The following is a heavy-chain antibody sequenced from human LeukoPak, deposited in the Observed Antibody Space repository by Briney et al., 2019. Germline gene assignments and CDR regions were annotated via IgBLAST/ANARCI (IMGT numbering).Heavy chain of an antibody. CDR2: ISAYNGNT. V-gene: IGHV1-18*04. D-gene: IGHD3-9*01. Sequence: VASVKVSCKASGYIFTGYYMHWVRQAPGQGLEWMGWISAYNGNTNFAQKLQGRVTMTTDTSTSTAYMDLRSLRSDDTAVYYCARDQAATNTQVRFCLDWGQGTLVTVSS. J-gene: IGHJ4*02. CDR1: GYIFTGYY. CDR3: ARDQAATNTQVRFCLD.